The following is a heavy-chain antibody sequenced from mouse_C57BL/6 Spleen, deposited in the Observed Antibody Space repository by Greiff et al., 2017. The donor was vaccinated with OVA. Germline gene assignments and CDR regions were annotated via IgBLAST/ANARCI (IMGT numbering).Heavy chain of an antibody. CDR2: IYWDDDK. J-gene: IGHJ2*01. V-gene: IGHV8-12*01. CDR3: ARVGYYYGSRRTGAYFDY. CDR1: GFSLSTSGMG. Sequence: QVTLKVSGPGILQSSQTLSLTCSFSGFSLSTSGMGVSWIRQPSGKGLEWLAHIYWDDDKRYNPSLKSRLTISKDTSRNHVFLKITSVDTADTATYDCARVGYYYGSRRTGAYFDYWGQGTTLTVSS. D-gene: IGHD1-1*01.